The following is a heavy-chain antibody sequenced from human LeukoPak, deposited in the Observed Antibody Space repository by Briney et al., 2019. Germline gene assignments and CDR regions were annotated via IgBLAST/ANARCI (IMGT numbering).Heavy chain of an antibody. Sequence: GGSLRLSCAVSGFTFSTYVMHWVRRAPGEGLVWVSRINHDGSDISYADSVKGRSTISRDNAKNTLYLQMNSLRADDTAIYYCVRECNFNIDYWGQGTLVTVSS. J-gene: IGHJ4*02. CDR2: INHDGSDI. CDR3: VRECNFNIDY. D-gene: IGHD5-24*01. V-gene: IGHV3-74*01. CDR1: GFTFSTYV.